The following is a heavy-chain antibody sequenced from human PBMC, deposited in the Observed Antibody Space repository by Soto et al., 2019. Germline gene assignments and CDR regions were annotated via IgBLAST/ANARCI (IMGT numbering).Heavy chain of an antibody. CDR2: INAGNGNT. V-gene: IGHV1-3*01. Sequence: SXKVSFKASGYTXSSYAMNLVRQAPGQSLEWMGWINAGNGNTKYSQKFQGRVTITRDTSASTAYMELSSLRSEDTAVYYFARVRIADCTNGVCPWPFDYWGQGTLGTVS. J-gene: IGHJ4*02. CDR3: ARVRIADCTNGVCPWPFDY. D-gene: IGHD2-8*01. CDR1: GYTXSSYA.